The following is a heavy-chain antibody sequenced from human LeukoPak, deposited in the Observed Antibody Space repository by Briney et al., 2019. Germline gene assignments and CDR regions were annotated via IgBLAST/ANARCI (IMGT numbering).Heavy chain of an antibody. CDR2: IYYSGST. V-gene: IGHV4-39*07. D-gene: IGHD3-22*01. Sequence: SQTLSLTCTVSGGSISSSSYYWGWIRQPPGTGLEWIGRIYYSGSTYYNPSLKSRVTISVDTSKNQLSLKLSSVTAADTAVYFCARSGGLWLLTYYFDYWGQGTLVTVSS. CDR3: ARSGGLWLLTYYFDY. J-gene: IGHJ4*02. CDR1: GGSISSSSYY.